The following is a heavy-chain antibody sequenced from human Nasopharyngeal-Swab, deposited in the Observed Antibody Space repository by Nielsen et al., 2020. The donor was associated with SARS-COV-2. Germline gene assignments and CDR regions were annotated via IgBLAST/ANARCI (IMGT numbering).Heavy chain of an antibody. V-gene: IGHV3-30*14. D-gene: IGHD4-23*01. J-gene: IGHJ4*02. CDR1: GFTFSSYA. CDR2: ISYDGSNK. CDR3: ARGEGLTVVTGFVY. Sequence: GESLKISCAASGFTFSSYAMHWVRQAPGKGLEWVAVISYDGSNKYYADSVKGRFTISRDNSKNTLYLQMGSLRAEDMAVYYCARGEGLTVVTGFVYWGQGTLVTVSS.